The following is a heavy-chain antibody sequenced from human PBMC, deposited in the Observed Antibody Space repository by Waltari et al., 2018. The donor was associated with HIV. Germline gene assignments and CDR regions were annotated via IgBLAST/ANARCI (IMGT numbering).Heavy chain of an antibody. D-gene: IGHD3-10*01. Sequence: QVQLVQSGTEVKKPGASVKVSCTASGYTFTAYYMHWVRQAPGQGLEWMGWINPNSGGTKYAQKFQGRVTVTRDTSISTAYMELSRLRSDDTAVYYCTRDAASSGYWYFDLWGRGTLVTVSS. CDR2: INPNSGGT. CDR1: GYTFTAYY. CDR3: TRDAASSGYWYFDL. J-gene: IGHJ2*01. V-gene: IGHV1-2*02.